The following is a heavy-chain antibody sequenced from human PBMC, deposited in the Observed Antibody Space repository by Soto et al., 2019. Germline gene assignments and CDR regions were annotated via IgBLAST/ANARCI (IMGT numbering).Heavy chain of an antibody. CDR2: ISAYNGNT. CDR1: GYTFNSYG. CDR3: ARYFWSGQLPFYSDQ. Sequence: QVLLVQSGAEVKKPGASVKVSCKASGYTFNSYGVSWVRQAPGQGLEWMGLISAYNGNTKYSQHLQGRVTMTIDTTPSSAFLEVRSLRSDDTPIYYRARYFWSGQLPFYSDQCGQGTLVTVSS. V-gene: IGHV1-18*01. J-gene: IGHJ4*02. D-gene: IGHD3-3*01.